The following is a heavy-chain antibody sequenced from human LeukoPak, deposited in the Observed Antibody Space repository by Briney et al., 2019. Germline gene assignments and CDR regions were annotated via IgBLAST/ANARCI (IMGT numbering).Heavy chain of an antibody. D-gene: IGHD3-22*01. CDR1: GFTFNNYA. CDR3: TKCYYDSCTSGTDW. V-gene: IGHV3-23*01. Sequence: GGSLRLSCAASGFTFNNYAMSWVRQAPGKGLEWVSAISGSGGSTYYADSVVKGRFTISRDNSKNTLYLQMNSLRAEDTAVYYCTKCYYDSCTSGTDWWGQGTLVTVSS. CDR2: ISGSGGST. J-gene: IGHJ4*02.